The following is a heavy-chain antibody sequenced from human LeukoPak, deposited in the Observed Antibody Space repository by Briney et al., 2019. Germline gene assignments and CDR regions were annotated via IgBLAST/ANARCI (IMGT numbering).Heavy chain of an antibody. CDR3: AREGNSSGWYGGRAFDI. J-gene: IGHJ3*02. CDR1: GFTFSSYS. D-gene: IGHD6-19*01. CDR2: ISSSSSYI. V-gene: IGHV3-21*01. Sequence: GGSLRLSCAASGFTFSSYSMNWVRQAPGKGLEWVSSISSSSSYIYYADSVKGRFTISRDNAKNSLYLQMNSLRAEDTAVYYCAREGNSSGWYGGRAFDIWGQGTMVTVSS.